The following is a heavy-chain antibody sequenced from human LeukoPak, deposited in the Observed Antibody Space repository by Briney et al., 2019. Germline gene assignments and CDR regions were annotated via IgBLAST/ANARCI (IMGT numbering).Heavy chain of an antibody. CDR3: ARGTAMVIPYYFDY. D-gene: IGHD5-18*01. J-gene: IGHJ4*02. CDR1: GGTSSSYA. V-gene: IGHV1-69*05. CDR2: IIPIFGTA. Sequence: SVKVSCKASGGTSSSYAISWVRQAPGRGLEWMGGIIPIFGTANYAQKFQGRVTITTDESTSTAYMELSSLRSEDTAVYYCARGTAMVIPYYFDYWGQGTLVTVSS.